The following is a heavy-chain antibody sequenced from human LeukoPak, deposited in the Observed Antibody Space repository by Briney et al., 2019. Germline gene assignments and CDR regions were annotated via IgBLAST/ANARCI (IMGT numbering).Heavy chain of an antibody. J-gene: IGHJ4*02. Sequence: PGGSLRLSCAASGFTLSSYAMSWIRQPPGKGLEWIGEINHSGSTNYNPSLKSRVTISVDTSKNQFSLKLSSVTAADTAVYYCARWNYYDSRGFDYWGQGTLVTVSS. V-gene: IGHV4-34*01. CDR3: ARWNYYDSRGFDY. D-gene: IGHD3-22*01. CDR1: GFTLSSYA. CDR2: INHSGST.